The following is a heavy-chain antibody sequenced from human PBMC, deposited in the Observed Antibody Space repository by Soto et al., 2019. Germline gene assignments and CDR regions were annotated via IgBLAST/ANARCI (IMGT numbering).Heavy chain of an antibody. CDR2: IWYDGSNK. J-gene: IGHJ3*02. Sequence: GSLRLSCAASGFTFSSYGMHWVRQAPGKGLEWVAVIWYDGSNKYYADSVKGRFTISRDNSKNTLYLQMNSLRAEDTAVYYCARSGGLRAAAFDIWGQGTMVTVSS. CDR1: GFTFSSYG. V-gene: IGHV3-33*01. D-gene: IGHD5-12*01. CDR3: ARSGGLRAAAFDI.